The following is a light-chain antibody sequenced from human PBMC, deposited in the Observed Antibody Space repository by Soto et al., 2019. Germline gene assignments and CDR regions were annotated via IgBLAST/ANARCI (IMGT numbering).Light chain of an antibody. Sequence: EVVLTQSPGTLSLSAGERATLSCRATQSVADNHLAWYQQKPGQAPRLLIYDASTRAAGIPDRFSGSGSGTDYTLTISRLETEDFGVYFCHHYTRSPIFTFGPGTTVD. CDR1: QSVADNH. V-gene: IGKV3-20*01. J-gene: IGKJ3*01. CDR2: DAS. CDR3: HHYTRSPIFT.